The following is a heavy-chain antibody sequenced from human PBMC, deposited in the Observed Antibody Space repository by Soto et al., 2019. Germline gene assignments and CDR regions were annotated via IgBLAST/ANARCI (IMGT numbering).Heavy chain of an antibody. CDR3: AILHTTQVHNSAEGMEV. V-gene: IGHV5-51*01. CDR1: GYIFTSYL. J-gene: IGHJ6*04. Sequence: PGDALKISCKFSGYIFTSYLIFFVGEMAGKFLEWMGIIYPVDSDTRYSPSFQGQVTISADKSISTAYLQWSSLKASDTDMYYCAILHTTQVHNSAEGMEVWGKPTPV. D-gene: IGHD6-25*01. CDR2: IYPVDSDT.